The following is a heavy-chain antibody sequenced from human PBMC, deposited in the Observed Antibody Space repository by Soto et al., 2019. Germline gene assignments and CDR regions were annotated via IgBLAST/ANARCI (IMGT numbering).Heavy chain of an antibody. CDR3: AKILSTVTTYYYGMDV. CDR1: GFSFSTYP. J-gene: IGHJ6*02. Sequence: GGSLRLSCAASGFSFSTYPMTWVRQAPGKRLEGVSSISGSGGDTYYIDSVKGRFTISRDNSKNTVYLQMNSLRAEDTAVYYCAKILSTVTTYYYGMDVWGQGTTVTVSS. CDR2: ISGSGGDT. D-gene: IGHD4-17*01. V-gene: IGHV3-23*01.